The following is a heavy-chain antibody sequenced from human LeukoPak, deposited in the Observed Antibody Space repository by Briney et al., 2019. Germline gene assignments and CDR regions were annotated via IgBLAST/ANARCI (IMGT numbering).Heavy chain of an antibody. D-gene: IGHD3-3*01. V-gene: IGHV4-59*01. Sequence: SETLSLTCTVSGGSISSYYWSWIRQPPGKGLEWIGYIYYSGSTNYNPPLKSRVTISVDTSKNQFSLKLSSVTAADTAVYYCARGGYYVWYSLGYWGQGTLVTVSS. CDR2: IYYSGST. CDR3: ARGGYYVWYSLGY. CDR1: GGSISSYY. J-gene: IGHJ4*02.